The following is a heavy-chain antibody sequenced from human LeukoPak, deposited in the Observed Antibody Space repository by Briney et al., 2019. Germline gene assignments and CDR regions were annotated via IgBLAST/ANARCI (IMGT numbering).Heavy chain of an antibody. CDR2: INHSGST. V-gene: IGHV4-34*01. CDR1: GGSFSGYY. J-gene: IGHJ5*02. D-gene: IGHD6-19*01. Sequence: SETLSLTCAVYGGSFSGYYWSWIRQPPGKGLEWIGEINHSGSTNYNPSLKSRVTISVDTSKNQFSLKLSSVTAADTAAYYCARRGSGWYSRFDPWGQGTLVTVSS. CDR3: ARRGSGWYSRFDP.